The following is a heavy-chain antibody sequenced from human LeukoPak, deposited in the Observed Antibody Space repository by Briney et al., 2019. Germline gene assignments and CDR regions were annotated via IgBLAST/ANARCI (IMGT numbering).Heavy chain of an antibody. CDR1: GYTFTGYY. J-gene: IGHJ3*02. V-gene: IGHV1-2*06. CDR2: INPNSGGT. CDR3: ARGKWELLRAFDI. Sequence: ASVKVSCKASGYTFTGYYMHWVRQAPGQGLEWMGRINPNSGGTNYAQKFQGRVTMTRDTSISTAYMELSRLRSDDTAVYYCARGKWELLRAFDIWGQGTMVTVSS. D-gene: IGHD1-26*01.